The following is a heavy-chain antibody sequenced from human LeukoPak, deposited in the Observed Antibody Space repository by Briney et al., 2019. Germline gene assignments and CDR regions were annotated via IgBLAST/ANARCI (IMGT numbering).Heavy chain of an antibody. V-gene: IGHV1-18*01. J-gene: IGHJ5*02. Sequence: ASVKVSCKASGYTFTSYGISWVRQAPGQGLEWMGWISAYNGNTNYAQKLRGRVTMTTDTSTSTAYMELRSLRSDDTAVYYCARDYYGSGSYYAMGFDPWGQGTLVTVSS. CDR2: ISAYNGNT. CDR3: ARDYYGSGSYYAMGFDP. CDR1: GYTFTSYG. D-gene: IGHD3-10*01.